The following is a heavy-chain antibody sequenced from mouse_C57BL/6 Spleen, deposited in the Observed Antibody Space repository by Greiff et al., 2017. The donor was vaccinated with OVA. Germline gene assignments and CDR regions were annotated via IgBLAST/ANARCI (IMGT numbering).Heavy chain of an antibody. D-gene: IGHD2-4*01. Sequence: EVQLQQSGAELVRPGASVKLSCTASGFNIKAYYMPWVKQSPDKGLEWIGRIDPEDGDTEYAPKFQGKATMTADTSSNTAYLQLSSLTSEDTAVYYCTSYDYDGFDYWGQGTTLTVSS. J-gene: IGHJ2*01. CDR1: GFNIKAYY. V-gene: IGHV14-1*01. CDR2: IDPEDGDT. CDR3: TSYDYDGFDY.